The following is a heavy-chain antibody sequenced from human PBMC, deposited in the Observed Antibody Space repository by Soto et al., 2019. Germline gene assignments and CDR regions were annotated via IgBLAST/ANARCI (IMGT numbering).Heavy chain of an antibody. CDR3: AKDIMVRGVIMPVDY. V-gene: IGHV3-30*18. D-gene: IGHD3-10*01. CDR1: GFTFSSYG. CDR2: ISYDGSNK. Sequence: PGGSLRLSCAASGFTFSSYGMHWVRQAPGKGLEWVAVISYDGSNKYYADSVKGRFTISRDNSKNTLYLQMNSLRAEDTAVYYCAKDIMVRGVIMPVDYWGQGTLVTVSS. J-gene: IGHJ4*02.